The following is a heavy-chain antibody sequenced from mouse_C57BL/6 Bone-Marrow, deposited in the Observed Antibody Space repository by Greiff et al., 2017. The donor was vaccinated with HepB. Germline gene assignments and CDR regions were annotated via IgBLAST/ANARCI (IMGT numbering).Heavy chain of an antibody. CDR1: GFSLSTSGMG. V-gene: IGHV8-12*01. Sequence: QVTLKESGPGILQSSQTLSLTCSFSGFSLSTSGMGVNWIRQPPGKGLEWLAHIYWDDDKCYNPYLKSRLTISNDTSRNQVFLKITSADTADTATYYCARSELSGFAYWGQGTLVTVSA. CDR2: IYWDDDK. CDR3: ARSELSGFAY. J-gene: IGHJ3*01.